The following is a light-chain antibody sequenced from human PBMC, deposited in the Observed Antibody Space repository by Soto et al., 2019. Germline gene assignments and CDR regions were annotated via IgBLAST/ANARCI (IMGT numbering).Light chain of an antibody. V-gene: IGLV2-8*01. CDR3: SSYGGSNIPLYV. CDR2: EVD. Sequence: QSFLTQPPSASGSPGQSLTISCAGTGSDVGAYKYVSWYQQHPGKAPKLIIYEVDKRPSGVPDRFSGSKSGNTASLTVSGLQAEDEADYYCSSYGGSNIPLYVFGTGTKVTVL. J-gene: IGLJ1*01. CDR1: GSDVGAYKY.